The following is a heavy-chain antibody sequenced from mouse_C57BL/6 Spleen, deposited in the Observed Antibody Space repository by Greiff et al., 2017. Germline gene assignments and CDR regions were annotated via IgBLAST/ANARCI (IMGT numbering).Heavy chain of an antibody. V-gene: IGHV1-80*01. CDR1: GYAFRSYW. CDR2: IYPGDGDT. J-gene: IGHJ1*03. Sequence: QVQLQQSGAELVKPGASVKISCKASGYAFRSYWMNWVKQRPGKGLEGIGQIYPGDGDTNYNGKFKGKATLTADKSSSTAYMQLSSLTSEDSAVYFCARSLPYYGSSLWYFDVWGTGTTVTVSS. D-gene: IGHD1-1*01. CDR3: ARSLPYYGSSLWYFDV.